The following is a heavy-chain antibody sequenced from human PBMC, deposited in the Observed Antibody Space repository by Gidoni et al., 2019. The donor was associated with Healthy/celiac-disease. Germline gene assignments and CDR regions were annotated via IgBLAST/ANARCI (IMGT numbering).Heavy chain of an antibody. D-gene: IGHD2-15*01. CDR3: AKDLPCSGGSFATGGFDY. CDR2: ISYDGSNK. Sequence: QVQLVESGGGVVQPGRDLRRTCCAGGFNFSSYGRPWVRQAPGKGPELVAVISYDGSNKYYADSGKGPFTLSRENSNNTLFLQMNSLRAEDTAVYFCAKDLPCSGGSFATGGFDYWGQGTLVTVSS. J-gene: IGHJ4*02. CDR1: GFNFSSYG. V-gene: IGHV3-30*18.